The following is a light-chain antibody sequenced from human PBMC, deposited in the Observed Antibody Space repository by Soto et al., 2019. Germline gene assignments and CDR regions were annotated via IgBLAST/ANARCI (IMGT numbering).Light chain of an antibody. CDR3: QQYYSTPPS. CDR1: QSVLYKSNNNNY. Sequence: DIVMTQSPDSLAVSLGERATINCKSSQSVLYKSNNNNYLAWYQQKPGQPPNLLIYWASTRQSGVTDRFSGSGSGTDFTLTISSLQAEDVAVYYCQQYYSTPPSFGGGTKVEIK. CDR2: WAS. V-gene: IGKV4-1*01. J-gene: IGKJ4*01.